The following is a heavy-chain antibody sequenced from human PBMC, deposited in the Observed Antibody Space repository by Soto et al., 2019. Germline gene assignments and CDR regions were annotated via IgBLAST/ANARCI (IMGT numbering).Heavy chain of an antibody. J-gene: IGHJ4*02. CDR3: AKDGRGSGSHYNSFGY. D-gene: IGHD3-10*01. V-gene: IGHV3-53*01. Sequence: EVQLVESGGGLIQPGGSLKLSCAASGFTVGNNYMSWVRQAPGKGLDWVSLIYSTGTTQYADYVKGRFTVSRANAKNTLYLQMNILGDEDTAVYYCAKDGRGSGSHYNSFGYWGQGTLDTVSS. CDR1: GFTVGNNY. CDR2: IYSTGTT.